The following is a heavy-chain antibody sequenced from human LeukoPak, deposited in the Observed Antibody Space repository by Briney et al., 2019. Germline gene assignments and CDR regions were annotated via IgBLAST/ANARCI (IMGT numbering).Heavy chain of an antibody. CDR2: IKSKTDGGTT. CDR3: TTDDGIAVAGTEAFDY. V-gene: IGHV3-15*01. Sequence: GGSLRLSCAVSGFSVSGYWMTWVRQAPGKGLEWVGRIKSKTDGGTTDYAAPVKGRFTISRDDSKNTLYLQMNSLKTEDTAVYYCTTDDGIAVAGTEAFDYWGQGTLVTVSS. J-gene: IGHJ4*02. CDR1: GFSVSGYW. D-gene: IGHD6-19*01.